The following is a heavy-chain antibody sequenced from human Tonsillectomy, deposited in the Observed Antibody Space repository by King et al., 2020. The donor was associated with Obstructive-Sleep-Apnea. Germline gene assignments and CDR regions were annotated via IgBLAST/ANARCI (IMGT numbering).Heavy chain of an antibody. CDR1: GYTFTNYG. J-gene: IGHJ4*02. CDR3: ARDYFASSVYYPQPSDY. Sequence: QLVQSGAEVKKPGASVKVSCKASGYTFTNYGLSWVRQAPGQGLEWMGWISAYNGNTNYAQNLQGRVTMTTDTSTSTAYMELRSLRSDDTAVYYCARDYFASSVYYPQPSDYWGQGTLVTVSS. D-gene: IGHD3-22*01. CDR2: ISAYNGNT. V-gene: IGHV1-18*04.